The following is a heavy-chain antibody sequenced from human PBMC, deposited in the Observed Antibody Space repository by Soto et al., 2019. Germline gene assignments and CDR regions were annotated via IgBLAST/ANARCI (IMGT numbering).Heavy chain of an antibody. CDR1: GYTFTSYG. CDR2: ISAYNGNT. D-gene: IGHD3-10*01. CDR3: ARDPGITMVRGVIIRVCYFDY. V-gene: IGHV1-18*01. Sequence: QVQLVQSGAEVKKPGASVKVSCKASGYTFTSYGISWVRQAPGQGLEWMGWISAYNGNTNYAQKLQGRVTMTTDTSTSTAYMELRSLRSDDTAVYYCARDPGITMVRGVIIRVCYFDYWGQGTLVTVSS. J-gene: IGHJ4*02.